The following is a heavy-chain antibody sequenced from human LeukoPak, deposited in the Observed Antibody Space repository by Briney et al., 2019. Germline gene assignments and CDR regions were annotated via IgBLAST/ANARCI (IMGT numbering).Heavy chain of an antibody. J-gene: IGHJ4*02. CDR2: ISGSGGST. D-gene: IGHD3-22*01. CDR3: AKGGQTTYYSDSALY. Sequence: GGSLRLSCAASGFTFSSFAMSWVRQAPGKGLEWVSAISGSGGSTSYADSVKGRFTISRDNSKNTLYLQMNSLRAEDTAIYFCAKGGQTTYYSDSALYWGQGTLVTVSS. CDR1: GFTFSSFA. V-gene: IGHV3-23*01.